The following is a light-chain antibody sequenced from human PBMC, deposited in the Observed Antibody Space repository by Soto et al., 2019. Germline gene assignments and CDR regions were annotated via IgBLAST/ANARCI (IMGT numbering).Light chain of an antibody. CDR2: DVS. CDR1: QSVDKK. CDR3: QQYDLFWT. Sequence: DIQLTQSPSLLSASIGDTVTITCRASQSVDKKVAWYQQKPGKAPKLLIFDVSTLQSGVPSRFSGSGSGTEFSLSINNLQPDDVATYYCQQYDLFWTFGQGSRVQIK. V-gene: IGKV1-5*01. J-gene: IGKJ1*01.